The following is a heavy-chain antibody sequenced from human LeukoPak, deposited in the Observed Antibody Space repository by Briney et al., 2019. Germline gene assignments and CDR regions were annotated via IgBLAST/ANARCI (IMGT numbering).Heavy chain of an antibody. D-gene: IGHD6-25*01. J-gene: IGHJ4*02. Sequence: PGGSLRLSCAAPGFTFSSYGMHWVRQAPGKGLEGVAVIWYDGSNKYYADSVKGRFTISRDNSKNTLYLQMNSLRAEDTAVYYCAREAARRGFDYWGQGTLVTVSS. V-gene: IGHV3-33*01. CDR2: IWYDGSNK. CDR1: GFTFSSYG. CDR3: AREAARRGFDY.